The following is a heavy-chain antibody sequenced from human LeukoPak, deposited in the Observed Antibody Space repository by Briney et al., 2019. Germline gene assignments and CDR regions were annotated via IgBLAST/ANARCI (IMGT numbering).Heavy chain of an antibody. CDR3: AKDLEMATIMAPSSIDY. V-gene: IGHV3-30*18. D-gene: IGHD5-24*01. CDR1: GFTFSSYG. J-gene: IGHJ4*02. CDR2: ISYDGSNK. Sequence: GGSLRPSCAASGFTFSSYGMHWVRQAPGKGLEWVAVISYDGSNKYYADSVKGRFTISRDNSKNTLYLQMNSLRAEDTAVYYCAKDLEMATIMAPSSIDYWGQGTLVTVSS.